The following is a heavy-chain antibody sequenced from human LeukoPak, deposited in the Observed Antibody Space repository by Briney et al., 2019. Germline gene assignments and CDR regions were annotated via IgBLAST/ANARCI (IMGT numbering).Heavy chain of an antibody. V-gene: IGHV4-4*07. J-gene: IGHJ5*02. CDR1: GGSISSYY. CDR2: IYTSGST. D-gene: IGHD2-2*01. Sequence: SETLSLTCTVSGGSISSYYWSWIRQPAGKGLEWIGRIYTSGSTNYNPSLKSRVTMSVDTSKNQFSLKLSSVTAAGTAVYYCARESLIVVVPAATNWFDPWGQGTLVTVSS. CDR3: ARESLIVVVPAATNWFDP.